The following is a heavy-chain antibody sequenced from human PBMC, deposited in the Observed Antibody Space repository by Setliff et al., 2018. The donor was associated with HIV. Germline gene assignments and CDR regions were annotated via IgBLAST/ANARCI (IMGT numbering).Heavy chain of an antibody. CDR1: GDSVSSRSYY. Sequence: PSETLSLTCTVSGDSVSSRSYYWGWIRQPPGKGLEWLGTIYFTGSAYYNPSLKSRVTISVDTSKNQFSLRLNSVTAADTAVYYCASDICPDDGYNRLHYFDYWGQGTLVTVSS. V-gene: IGHV4-39*01. D-gene: IGHD5-12*01. CDR3: ASDICPDDGYNRLHYFDY. CDR2: IYFTGSA. J-gene: IGHJ4*02.